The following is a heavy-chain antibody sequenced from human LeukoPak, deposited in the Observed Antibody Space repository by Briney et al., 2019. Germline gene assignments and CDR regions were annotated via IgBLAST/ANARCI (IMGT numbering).Heavy chain of an antibody. CDR2: IYHSGST. CDR1: GVSINSTNW. J-gene: IGHJ6*03. D-gene: IGHD1-1*01. V-gene: IGHV4-4*02. CDR3: ARARQKVQYYYYYMDV. Sequence: PSETLSLTCAVSGVSINSTNWWSWVRQPPGKGLEWIGEIYHSGSTNYNPSLKSRVTISVDKSKNQFSLNLSSVTAADTAVYYCARARQKVQYYYYYMDVWGKGTTVTVSS.